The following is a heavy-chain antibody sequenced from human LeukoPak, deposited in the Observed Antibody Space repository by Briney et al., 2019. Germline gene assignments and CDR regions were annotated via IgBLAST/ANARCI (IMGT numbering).Heavy chain of an antibody. D-gene: IGHD3-3*01. CDR3: ARGVRFLEWLGPYYFDY. CDR1: GFTFDDYA. Sequence: PGGSLRLSCAASGFTFDDYAMHRVRQAPGKGLEWVSGISWNSGSIGYADSVKGRFTISRDNAKNSLYLQMNSLRAEDTALYYCARGVRFLEWLGPYYFDYWGQGTLVTVSS. J-gene: IGHJ4*02. CDR2: ISWNSGSI. V-gene: IGHV3-9*01.